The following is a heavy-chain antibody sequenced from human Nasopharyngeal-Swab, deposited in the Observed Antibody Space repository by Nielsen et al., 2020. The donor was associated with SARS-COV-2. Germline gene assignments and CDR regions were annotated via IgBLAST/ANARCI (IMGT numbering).Heavy chain of an antibody. CDR1: GFTFSDSA. J-gene: IGHJ4*02. D-gene: IGHD2-15*01. V-gene: IGHV3-73*01. CDR2: TRSKGNNYAI. Sequence: GESLKISCAASGFTFSDSAIHWVRQASGKGLEWVGRTRSKGNNYAIAYAASVKGRFIIFRDDPTNTAYLQMNSLKTEDTAMYYCTRCGGGCYSGRDYWGQGTLVTVSS. CDR3: TRCGGGCYSGRDY.